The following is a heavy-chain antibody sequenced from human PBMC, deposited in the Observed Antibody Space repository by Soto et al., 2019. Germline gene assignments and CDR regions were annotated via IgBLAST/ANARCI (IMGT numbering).Heavy chain of an antibody. CDR1: GGTFSSYT. V-gene: IGHV1-69*02. CDR3: ARYESGRGPYYGMDV. J-gene: IGHJ6*02. CDR2: IIPILGIA. D-gene: IGHD6-25*01. Sequence: QVQLVQSGAEVKKPGSSVKVSCKASGGTFSSYTISWVRQAPGQGLEWMGRIIPILGIANYAQKFQGRVTIIADKSTSTAYMELSSLRSEDTAVYYCARYESGRGPYYGMDVWGQGTTVTVSS.